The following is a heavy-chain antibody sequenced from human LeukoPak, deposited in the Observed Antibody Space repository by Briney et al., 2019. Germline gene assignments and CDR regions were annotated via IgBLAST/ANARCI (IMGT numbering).Heavy chain of an antibody. CDR2: INQDESEN. CDR3: AKDSRTTYDSSWLYYFDS. CDR1: GFSFGSYW. J-gene: IGHJ4*02. V-gene: IGHV3-7*03. Sequence: PGGSLRLSCAASGFSFGSYWMSWVRQAPGKGLEWVANINQDESENYYVDSVKGRFTISRDNAKKSLYLQMNSLRAEDTAIYYCAKDSRTTYDSSWLYYFDSWGQGTLVTVSS. D-gene: IGHD6-13*01.